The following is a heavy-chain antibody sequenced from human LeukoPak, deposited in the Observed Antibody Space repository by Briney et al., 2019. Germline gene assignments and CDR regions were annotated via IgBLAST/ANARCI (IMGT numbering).Heavy chain of an antibody. Sequence: SETLSLTWTVSGGSISSYHWSWIRQPPGKGLEWIGYIYYSGSTNYNPSLKSRVTISVDTSKNQFSLKLSSVTAADTAVYYCARDYGDFDAFDIWGQGTMVTVSS. CDR2: IYYSGST. V-gene: IGHV4-59*01. J-gene: IGHJ3*02. CDR3: ARDYGDFDAFDI. CDR1: GGSISSYH. D-gene: IGHD4-17*01.